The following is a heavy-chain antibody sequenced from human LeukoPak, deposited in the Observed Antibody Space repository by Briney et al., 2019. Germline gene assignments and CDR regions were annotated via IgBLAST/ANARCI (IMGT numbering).Heavy chain of an antibody. Sequence: ASVKVSCKASGYTFTDYYIHWVRQAPGQGLEWMGWINPNSGGTNYAQKFQGRVTMTRDTSISTAYMELSGLRSDDTAVYYCARDYPGMITGVEEYFFDYWGQGTLVTVSS. D-gene: IGHD7-27*01. J-gene: IGHJ4*02. CDR2: INPNSGGT. CDR1: GYTFTDYY. V-gene: IGHV1-2*02. CDR3: ARDYPGMITGVEEYFFDY.